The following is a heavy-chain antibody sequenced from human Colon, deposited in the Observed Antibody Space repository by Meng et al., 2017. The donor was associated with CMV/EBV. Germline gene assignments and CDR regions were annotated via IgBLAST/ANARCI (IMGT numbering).Heavy chain of an antibody. CDR3: AKSLYSSGWYRNVDY. Sequence: GFTFSSYAMSWVRQAPGKGLEWVSAIIASGGGIYYADSVEGRFTISRDISKNTLYLQMNDLRVEDTAIYYCAKSLYSSGWYRNVDYWGQGTLVTVSS. J-gene: IGHJ4*02. D-gene: IGHD6-19*01. V-gene: IGHV3-23*01. CDR2: IIASGGGI. CDR1: GFTFSSYA.